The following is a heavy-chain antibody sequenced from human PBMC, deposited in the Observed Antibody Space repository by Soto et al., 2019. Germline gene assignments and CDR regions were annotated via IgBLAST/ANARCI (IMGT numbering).Heavy chain of an antibody. D-gene: IGHD4-17*01. J-gene: IGHJ4*02. V-gene: IGHV4-38-2*01. CDR3: VRTTVTTGRVYFDY. Sequence: SETLSLTCSVSGYSISRGYYWGWIRQPPGKDLEWLGSVFHGGNTYDNPSLKSPVTISLDTSKNQFSLRLASVTAADTALYYGVRTTVTTGRVYFDYWGQGILVAVAS. CDR1: GYSISRGYY. CDR2: VFHGGNT.